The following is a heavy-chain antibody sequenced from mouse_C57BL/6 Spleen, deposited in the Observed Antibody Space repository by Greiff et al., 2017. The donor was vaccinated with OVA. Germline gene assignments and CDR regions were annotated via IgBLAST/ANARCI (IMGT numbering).Heavy chain of an antibody. CDR3: ARRVITTEDYFDY. J-gene: IGHJ2*01. CDR2: ISYDGSN. Sequence: DVKLQESGPGLVKPSQSLSLTCSVTGYSITSGYYWNWIRQFPGNKLEWMGYISYDGSNNYNPSLKNRISITRDTSKNQFFLKLNSVTTEDTATYYCARRVITTEDYFDYWGQGTTLTVSS. CDR1: GYSITSGYY. D-gene: IGHD1-1*01. V-gene: IGHV3-6*01.